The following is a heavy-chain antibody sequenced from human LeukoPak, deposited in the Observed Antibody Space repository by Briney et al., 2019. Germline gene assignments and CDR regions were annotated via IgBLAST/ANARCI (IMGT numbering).Heavy chain of an antibody. Sequence: ASVKVSCKASGYTFTGYYMHWVRQAPGQGLEWMGWINPNSGGTNYAQKFHGRVTMTRDTSISTASMELSRLRPDHTAVYYCARAGAYYYDSSGYSHYGMDVWGQGTTVTVSS. J-gene: IGHJ6*02. D-gene: IGHD3-22*01. CDR1: GYTFTGYY. CDR3: ARAGAYYYDSSGYSHYGMDV. CDR2: INPNSGGT. V-gene: IGHV1-2*02.